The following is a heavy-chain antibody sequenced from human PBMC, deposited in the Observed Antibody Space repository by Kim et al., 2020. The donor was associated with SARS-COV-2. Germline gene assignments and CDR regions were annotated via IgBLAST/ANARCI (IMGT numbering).Heavy chain of an antibody. J-gene: IGHJ4*02. CDR1: GFTFSNAW. D-gene: IGHD3-10*01. Sequence: GGSLRLSCAASGFTFSNAWMSWVRQAPGKGLEWVGRIKSKTDGGTTDYAAPVKGRFTISRDDSKNTLYLQMNSLKTEDTAVYYCTTDIGEAWFGEFGGRFDYWGQGTLVTVSS. V-gene: IGHV3-15*01. CDR2: IKSKTDGGTT. CDR3: TTDIGEAWFGEFGGRFDY.